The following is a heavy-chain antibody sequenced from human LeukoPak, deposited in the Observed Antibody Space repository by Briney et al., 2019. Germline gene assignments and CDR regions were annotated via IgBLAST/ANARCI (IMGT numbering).Heavy chain of an antibody. CDR2: IYPGDSDT. CDR1: GYSFTSYW. Sequence: GESLKISCKGSGYSFTSYWIGWVRQMPGKGLEWMGIIYPGDSDTRYSPSFQGQVTISADKSISTAYLQWSSLKASDTAMYYCARFPAPSHYYGSGSYWHLDYWGQGTLVTVSS. J-gene: IGHJ4*02. V-gene: IGHV5-51*01. CDR3: ARFPAPSHYYGSGSYWHLDY. D-gene: IGHD3-10*01.